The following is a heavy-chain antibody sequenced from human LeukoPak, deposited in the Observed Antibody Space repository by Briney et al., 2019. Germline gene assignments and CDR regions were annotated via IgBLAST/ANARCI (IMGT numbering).Heavy chain of an antibody. CDR2: INHSGST. Sequence: SETLSLTCAVYGGFFSGYYWSWIRQPPGKGLEWIGEINHSGSTNYNPSLKSRVTISVDTSKNQFSLKLSSVTAADTAVYYCASMAVAGRLEAYWGQGTLVTVSS. CDR3: ASMAVAGRLEAY. J-gene: IGHJ4*02. CDR1: GGFFSGYY. V-gene: IGHV4-34*01. D-gene: IGHD6-19*01.